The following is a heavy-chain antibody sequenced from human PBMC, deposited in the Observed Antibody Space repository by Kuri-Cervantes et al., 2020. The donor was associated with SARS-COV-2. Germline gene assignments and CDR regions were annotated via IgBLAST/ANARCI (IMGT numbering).Heavy chain of an antibody. CDR1: GGSFSGYY. D-gene: IGHD3-10*01. J-gene: IGHJ4*02. Sequence: SETLSLTCAVYGGSFSGYYWSWIRQSPGKGLEWIGYIYYRGSTYYNPSLKSRVTISIDTSKNQFSVNLNSVTAADTAVYYCARETYYYGSGSYYNRNFDYWGQGTLVTVSS. V-gene: IGHV4-30-4*08. CDR3: ARETYYYGSGSYYNRNFDY. CDR2: IYYRGST.